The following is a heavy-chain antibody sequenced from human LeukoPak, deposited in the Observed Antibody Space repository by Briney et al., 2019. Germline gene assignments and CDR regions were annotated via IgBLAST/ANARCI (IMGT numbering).Heavy chain of an antibody. CDR1: VSSFSSCW. Sequence: GASLRLSCAAAVSSFSSCWRSWGRKALEKWLEWVASIKQDGSEKYYVDPVKGRFTISRDNAKNSLYLQKNTLRAEDTAVYYCATRSGWYLRSFDYWGQGTLVTVSS. CDR3: ATRSGWYLRSFDY. CDR2: IKQDGSEK. V-gene: IGHV3-7*02. D-gene: IGHD6-19*01. J-gene: IGHJ4*02.